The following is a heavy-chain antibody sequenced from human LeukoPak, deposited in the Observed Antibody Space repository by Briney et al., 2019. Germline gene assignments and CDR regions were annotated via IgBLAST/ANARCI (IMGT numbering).Heavy chain of an antibody. V-gene: IGHV3-48*03. CDR2: IGSSGSTT. D-gene: IGHD3-16*01. CDR1: GFTFGSYA. Sequence: PGGSLRLSCAASGFTFGSYAMSWVRQAPGKGLEWISYIGSSGSTTYYADSVKGRFTISRDNTKNSLYLQMNSLRAEDTAVYYCARVGAYAAVNWWGQGTLVSVSS. J-gene: IGHJ4*02. CDR3: ARVGAYAAVNW.